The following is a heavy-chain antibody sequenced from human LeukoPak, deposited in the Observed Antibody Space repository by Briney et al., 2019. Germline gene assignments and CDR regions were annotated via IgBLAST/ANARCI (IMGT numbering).Heavy chain of an antibody. CDR2: ISGSDAGT. CDR3: AKALNYWYFAL. Sequence: GGSLRLSCAASGFTFSTYAMSWVRQSPGKGLEWVSAISGSDAGTYYADSVKGRFTISRDNSKNTLYLQMNSLRAEDTATYYCAKALNYWYFALWGRGNLVTVSS. J-gene: IGHJ2*01. CDR1: GFTFSTYA. V-gene: IGHV3-23*01.